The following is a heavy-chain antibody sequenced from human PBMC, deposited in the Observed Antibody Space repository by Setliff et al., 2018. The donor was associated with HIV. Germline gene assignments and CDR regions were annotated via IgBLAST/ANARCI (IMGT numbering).Heavy chain of an antibody. CDR3: AREVHHAAYYFDY. J-gene: IGHJ4*02. V-gene: IGHV1-69*10. Sequence: GASVKVSCKASGGTFSSYAINWVRQAPGQGLEWMGGIIPILGIANYAQKFQGRVTMTRDTSTSTVYMELSSLRSEDTAVYYRAREVHHAAYYFDYWGQGTLVTVPQ. D-gene: IGHD2-2*01. CDR2: IIPILGIA. CDR1: GGTFSSYA.